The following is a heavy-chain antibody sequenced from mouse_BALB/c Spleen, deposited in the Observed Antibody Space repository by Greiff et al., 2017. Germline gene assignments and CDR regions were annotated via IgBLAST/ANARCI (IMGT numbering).Heavy chain of an antibody. V-gene: IGHV1-14*01. CDR3: ARTLYGSSYYAMDY. CDR2: INPYNDGT. Sequence: VQLKQSGPELVKPGASVKMSCKASGYTFTSYVMHWVKQKPGQGLEWIGYINPYNDGTKYNEKFKGKATLTSDKSSSTAYMELSSLTSEDSAVYYCARTLYGSSYYAMDYWGQGTSVTVSS. CDR1: GYTFTSYV. J-gene: IGHJ4*01. D-gene: IGHD1-1*01.